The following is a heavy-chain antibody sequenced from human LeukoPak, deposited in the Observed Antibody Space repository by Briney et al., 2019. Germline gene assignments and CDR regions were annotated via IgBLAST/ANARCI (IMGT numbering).Heavy chain of an antibody. J-gene: IGHJ4*02. CDR2: INPNSGGT. CDR3: ARGPDFGQLGTIDIVVVPAAISFICDY. CDR1: GYTFTGYY. V-gene: IGHV1-2*02. D-gene: IGHD2-2*02. Sequence: ASVKVSCKASGYTFTGYYMHGVRQAPGQGLEWMGWINPNSGGTNYAQKFQGRVTMTRDTSISTAYMELSRLRSDDTAVYYCARGPDFGQLGTIDIVVVPAAISFICDYWGQGTLVTVSS.